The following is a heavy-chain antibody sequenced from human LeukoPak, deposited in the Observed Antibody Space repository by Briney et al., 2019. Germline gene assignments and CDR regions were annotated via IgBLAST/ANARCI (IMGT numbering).Heavy chain of an antibody. CDR3: ARGGGTAMVTFDY. D-gene: IGHD5-18*01. V-gene: IGHV1-2*02. Sequence: KVSCKASGYTFTGYYMHWVRQAPGQGVEWMGWINPNSGGTNYAQKFQGRVTMTRDTSISTAYMELSRLRSDDTAVYYCARGGGTAMVTFDYWGQGTLVTVSS. CDR2: INPNSGGT. J-gene: IGHJ4*02. CDR1: GYTFTGYY.